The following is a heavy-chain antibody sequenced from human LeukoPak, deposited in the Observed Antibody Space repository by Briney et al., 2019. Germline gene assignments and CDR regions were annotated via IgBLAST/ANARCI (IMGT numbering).Heavy chain of an antibody. J-gene: IGHJ3*02. D-gene: IGHD6-13*01. Sequence: SETLSLTCAVYGGSFSDYYLSWIRQPPGKGLEWIGEINHSGSTNYNQSLTRRVTISVDTSKNQFSLKLSSVTAADTAVYYCARATTWGYSSSPDAFDIWGQGTMVTVSS. CDR3: ARATTWGYSSSPDAFDI. CDR2: INHSGST. CDR1: GGSFSDYY. V-gene: IGHV4-34*01.